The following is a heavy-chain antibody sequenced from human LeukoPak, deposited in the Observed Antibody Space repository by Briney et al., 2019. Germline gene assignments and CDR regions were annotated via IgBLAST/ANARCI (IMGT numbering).Heavy chain of an antibody. CDR1: GYSISSGYY. D-gene: IGHD2/OR15-2a*01. Sequence: SETLSLTCTVSGYSISSGYYWVWIRQPPGKGLEWIGSIYHSGSTNYNPSLKSRVTISVDTSKNQFSLKVSSVTAADTAVYYCARVTLLPTHIDYWGQGALVTVSS. J-gene: IGHJ4*02. CDR3: ARVTLLPTHIDY. CDR2: IYHSGST. V-gene: IGHV4-38-2*02.